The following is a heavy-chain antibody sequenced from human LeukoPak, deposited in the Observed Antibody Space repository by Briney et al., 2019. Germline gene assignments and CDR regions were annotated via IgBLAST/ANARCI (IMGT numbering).Heavy chain of an antibody. CDR1: GVSVSSGYY. Sequence: SETLSLTCTVSGVSVSSGYYWSWIRQHPGKGLEYIGYIYYSGSTYYNPSLRSRVTISEDTSKNQFSLELTSVTAADTAVYFCASSRDSSLGYWGQGTLVTVSS. CDR3: ASSRDSSLGY. D-gene: IGHD2-21*02. CDR2: IYYSGST. J-gene: IGHJ4*02. V-gene: IGHV4-31*03.